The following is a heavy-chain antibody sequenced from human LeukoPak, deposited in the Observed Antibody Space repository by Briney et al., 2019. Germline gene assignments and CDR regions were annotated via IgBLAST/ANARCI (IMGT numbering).Heavy chain of an antibody. CDR3: ARSITYYYDSSALFGY. J-gene: IGHJ4*02. D-gene: IGHD3-22*01. CDR2: IYYSGST. CDR1: GGSISSYY. Sequence: PSETLSLTCTVSGGSISSYYWNWIRQPPGKGLEWIGYIYYSGSTNYNPSLKSRVTISVDTSKNQFSLKLSSVTAADTAVYYCARSITYYYDSSALFGYWGQGTLVTVPS. V-gene: IGHV4-59*01.